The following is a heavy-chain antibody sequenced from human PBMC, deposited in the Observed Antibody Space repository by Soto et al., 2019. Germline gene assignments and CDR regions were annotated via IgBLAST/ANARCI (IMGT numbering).Heavy chain of an antibody. V-gene: IGHV2-5*02. CDR2: IYWDDDK. CDR1: GFSLSTSGEG. CDR3: AHRREVTLIRAVITHYFEF. Sequence: QITLKESGPTLVKPTQTLTLTCTFSGFSLSTSGEGVGWIRQPPGKALEWLALIYWDDDKRYSPSLESRVTITKDTSKNQVVLTMTNVDPVDTATYFCAHRREVTLIRAVITHYFEFWGQGTLVTVSS. J-gene: IGHJ4*02. D-gene: IGHD3-10*01.